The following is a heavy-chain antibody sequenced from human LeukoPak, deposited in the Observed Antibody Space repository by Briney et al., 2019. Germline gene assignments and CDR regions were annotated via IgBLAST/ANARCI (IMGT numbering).Heavy chain of an antibody. V-gene: IGHV1-69*01. CDR1: GGTFSSYA. D-gene: IGHD3-3*01. Sequence: SVKVSCKASGGTFSSYAISWVRQAPGQGLEWMGGIIPIFGTANYAQKFQGRVTITADESTSTAYMELSSLRSEDTAVYYCARDRYYDFWSGYYIHWGQGTLVTVSS. CDR3: ARDRYYDFWSGYYIH. J-gene: IGHJ4*02. CDR2: IIPIFGTA.